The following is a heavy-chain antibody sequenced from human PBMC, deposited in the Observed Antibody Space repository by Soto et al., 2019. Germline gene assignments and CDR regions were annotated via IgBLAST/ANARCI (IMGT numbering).Heavy chain of an antibody. CDR1: GYTFTSLG. CDR3: ARGQDAFDI. CDR2: ISVKHGNT. J-gene: IGHJ3*02. V-gene: IGHV1-18*01. Sequence: ASVKVSCKASGYTFTSLGMSWVRQATGQGLEWMGWISVKHGNTNYAQKLQGRVTMTRDTSTSTAYMELRSLISDDTAVYYCARGQDAFDIWGQGTMVTVSS.